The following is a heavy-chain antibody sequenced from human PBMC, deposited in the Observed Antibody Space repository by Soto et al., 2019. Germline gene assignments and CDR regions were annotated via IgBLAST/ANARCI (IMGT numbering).Heavy chain of an antibody. CDR1: GCTFGDSA. CDR2: IRSSSFTI. CDR3: AKHRDCYGNTCYSGEFDP. Sequence: GGSLRLSCVASGCTFGDSALQWVSQASGKGLEWVSFIRSSSFTIYYADSVKGRFTISRDNAKKSLYLQMNTLRVEDTAVYYCAKHRDCYGNTCYSGEFDPWGQGTLVTVSS. D-gene: IGHD2-15*01. V-gene: IGHV3-48*04. J-gene: IGHJ5*02.